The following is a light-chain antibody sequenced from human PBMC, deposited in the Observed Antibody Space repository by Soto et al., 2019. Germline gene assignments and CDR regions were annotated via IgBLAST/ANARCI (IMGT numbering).Light chain of an antibody. CDR1: QNVFFSSNNKNY. Sequence: DIVITQFPYPLAVSLCAPATIKYKSTQNVFFSSNNKNYLAWYQQKPGQSPNLLIYWASTRESGVPDRFRGSGSGTDFTLTISSLQAEDVAVYFCQQYYSSITFGQGTRLEIK. CDR3: QQYYSSIT. J-gene: IGKJ5*01. V-gene: IGKV4-1*01. CDR2: WAS.